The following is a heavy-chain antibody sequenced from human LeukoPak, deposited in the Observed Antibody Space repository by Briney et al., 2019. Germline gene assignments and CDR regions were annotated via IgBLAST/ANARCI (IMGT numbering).Heavy chain of an antibody. J-gene: IGHJ6*04. CDR3: ARARSSQGSSSSRMDV. D-gene: IGHD6-6*01. CDR1: GGSISSYY. V-gene: IGHV4-59*01. Sequence: PSETLSLTCTVSGGSISSYYWSWIRQPPGKGLEWIGYIYYSGSTNYNPSLKSRVTISVDTSKNQFSLKLSSVTAADTAVYYCARARSSQGSSSSRMDVWGKGTTVTVSS. CDR2: IYYSGST.